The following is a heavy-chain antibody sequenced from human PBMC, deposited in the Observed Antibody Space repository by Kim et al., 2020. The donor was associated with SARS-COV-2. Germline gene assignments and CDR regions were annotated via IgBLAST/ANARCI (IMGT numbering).Heavy chain of an antibody. V-gene: IGHV3-11*06. CDR3: ASIDLNPYYYGMDV. J-gene: IGHJ6*02. D-gene: IGHD1-26*01. Sequence: AASVKGRFTISRDNAKNSLYLQMNSLRAEDTAVYYCASIDLNPYYYGMDVWGQGTTVTVSS.